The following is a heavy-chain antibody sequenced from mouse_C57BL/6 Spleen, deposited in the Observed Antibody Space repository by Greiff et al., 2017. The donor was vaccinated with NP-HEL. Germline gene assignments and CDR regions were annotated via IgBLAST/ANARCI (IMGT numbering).Heavy chain of an antibody. D-gene: IGHD1-1*01. CDR2: IHPNSGST. CDR1: GYTFTSYW. V-gene: IGHV1-64*01. CDR3: ARDMGYYYGSSFAY. Sequence: QVQLQQPGAELVKPGASVKLSCKASGYTFTSYWTHWVKQRPGQGLEWIGMIHPNSGSTNYNEKFKSKATLTVDKSSSTAYMQLSSLTSEDSAVYYCARDMGYYYGSSFAYWGQGTLVTVSA. J-gene: IGHJ3*01.